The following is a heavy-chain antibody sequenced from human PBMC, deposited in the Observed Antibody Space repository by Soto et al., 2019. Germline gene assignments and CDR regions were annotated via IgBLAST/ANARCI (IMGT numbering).Heavy chain of an antibody. V-gene: IGHV3-30*02. CDR2: IWDDGDKK. CDR1: GFTFSDYG. J-gene: IGHJ4*02. Sequence: GGSLRLSCAASGFTFSDYGMHWVRQPPGKGLEWLASIWDDGDKKLYGDSVKGRFTASRDNSKGTLYLEMDSLRAEDTAVYYCTTWRSRFNFAYWGQGALVTVSS. D-gene: IGHD1-26*01. CDR3: TTWRSRFNFAY.